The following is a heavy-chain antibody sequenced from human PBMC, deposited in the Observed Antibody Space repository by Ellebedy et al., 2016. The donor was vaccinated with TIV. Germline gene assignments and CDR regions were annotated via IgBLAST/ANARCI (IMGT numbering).Heavy chain of an antibody. CDR1: GFTFSSYW. D-gene: IGHD5-18*01. J-gene: IGHJ4*02. V-gene: IGHV3-7*03. Sequence: GGSLRLSCAASGFTFSSYWMSWVRQAPGKGLEWVANIKQDGSEKYYVDSVKGRFTISRDNAKNSLYLQMNSLRAEDTAVYYCARDPDDRGYSLFDDWGQGTLVTVSS. CDR2: IKQDGSEK. CDR3: ARDPDDRGYSLFDD.